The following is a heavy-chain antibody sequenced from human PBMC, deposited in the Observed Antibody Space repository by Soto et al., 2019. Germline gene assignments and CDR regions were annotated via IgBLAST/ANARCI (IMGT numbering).Heavy chain of an antibody. J-gene: IGHJ5*02. D-gene: IGHD6-19*01. CDR3: ARDERIAVAGTAT. CDR2: ISGPGGST. Sequence: EVQLLESGGGLVQPGGSLRLSCAASGFTFSNYAMTWVRQAAGKGLEWVSSISGPGGSTYYADSVQGRFTVSRDNSKNTLFLQMNSLRAEDTALYYCARDERIAVAGTATWGQGILVTVTS. V-gene: IGHV3-23*01. CDR1: GFTFSNYA.